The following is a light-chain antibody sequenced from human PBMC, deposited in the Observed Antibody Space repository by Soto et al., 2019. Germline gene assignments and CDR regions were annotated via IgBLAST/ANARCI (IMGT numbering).Light chain of an antibody. J-gene: IGKJ1*01. Sequence: ESVSTPSPGTLSFSPGARATLCCSTSQTVISGYLAWYQQKPGQAPRLLIFDASTRATGIPDRFSGSGSGTDFTLTIIRLEPDDFAVYYCQQYCISPTFGQGTKADIK. CDR3: QQYCISPT. CDR1: QTVISGY. V-gene: IGKV3-20*01. CDR2: DAS.